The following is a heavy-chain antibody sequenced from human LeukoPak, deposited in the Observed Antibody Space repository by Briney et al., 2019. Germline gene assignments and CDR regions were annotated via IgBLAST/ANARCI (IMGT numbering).Heavy chain of an antibody. V-gene: IGHV1-2*02. CDR1: GYTFTGYY. J-gene: IGHJ5*02. CDR3: ARAYCSSTSCPTNWFDP. Sequence: ASVKVSCKASGYTFTGYYMHWVRQAPGLGLEWMGWINPNSGGTNYAQKFQGRVTMTRDTSTSTAYMELSRLRSDDTAVYYCARAYCSSTSCPTNWFDPWGQGTLVTVSS. D-gene: IGHD2-2*01. CDR2: INPNSGGT.